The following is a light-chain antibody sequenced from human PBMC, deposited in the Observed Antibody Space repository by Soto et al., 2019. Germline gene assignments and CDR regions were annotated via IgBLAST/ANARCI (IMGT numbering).Light chain of an antibody. CDR2: GNT. CDR1: SPNIGAGFD. CDR3: QVWDSSSDHYV. V-gene: IGLV1-40*01. Sequence: QSVLTQPPSVSGAPGQRVTISCTGSSPNIGAGFDVHWYQQLPGTAPKLLIYGNTNRPSGVPDRFSGSKSGNTATLIISRVEAGDEADYYCQVWDSSSDHYVFGNGTKVTVL. J-gene: IGLJ1*01.